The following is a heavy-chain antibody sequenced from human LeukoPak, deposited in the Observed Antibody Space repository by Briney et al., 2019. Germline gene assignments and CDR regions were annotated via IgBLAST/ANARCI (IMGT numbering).Heavy chain of an antibody. J-gene: IGHJ4*02. D-gene: IGHD5-12*01. CDR1: GFTFSSYW. CDR2: IKQDGTEK. V-gene: IGHV3-7*01. CDR3: AKDSTLGGYDTYIDY. Sequence: GGSLRLSCVVSGFTFSSYWMSWVRQAPGKGLEWVANIKQDGTEKYYVDSVKGRFTISRDNAKNSLYLQMNSLRAEDTAVYYCAKDSTLGGYDTYIDYWGQGTLVTVPS.